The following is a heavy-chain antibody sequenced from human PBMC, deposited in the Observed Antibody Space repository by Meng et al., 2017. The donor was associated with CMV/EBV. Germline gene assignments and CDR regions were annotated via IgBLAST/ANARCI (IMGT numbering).Heavy chain of an antibody. CDR3: ARDCSSTSCYRKWYYGMDV. CDR2: ISAYNGNT. Sequence: ASVKVSCKASGYTFTSYGISWVRQAPGQGLEWMGWISAYNGNTNYAQKLQGRVTMTTDTSTSTAYMELRSLRSDDTAVYYSARDCSSTSCYRKWYYGMDVWGQGTTVTVSS. CDR1: GYTFTSYG. D-gene: IGHD2-2*02. V-gene: IGHV1-18*01. J-gene: IGHJ6*02.